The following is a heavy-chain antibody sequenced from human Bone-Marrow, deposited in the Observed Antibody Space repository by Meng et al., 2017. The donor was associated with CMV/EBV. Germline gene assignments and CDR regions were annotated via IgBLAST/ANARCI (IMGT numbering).Heavy chain of an antibody. J-gene: IGHJ5*02. D-gene: IGHD6-19*01. CDR2: IYTSGST. Sequence: QVQLQESGPGLVKPSQTLSLTCTVSGGSISSGSYYWSWIRQPAGKGLEWIGRIYTSGSTNYNPSLKSRVTISVDTSKNQFSLKLSSVTAADTAVYYCARVVIAVAGVRNINWFDPWGQGTLVTVSS. V-gene: IGHV4-61*02. CDR1: GGSISSGSYY. CDR3: ARVVIAVAGVRNINWFDP.